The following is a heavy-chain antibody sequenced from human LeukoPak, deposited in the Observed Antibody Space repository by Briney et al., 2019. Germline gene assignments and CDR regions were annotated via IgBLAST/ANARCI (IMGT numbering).Heavy chain of an antibody. CDR2: INPSGGST. J-gene: IGHJ6*03. CDR3: ARGIVVVPARSYYYYMDV. D-gene: IGHD2-2*01. Sequence: GASVKVSCKASGYTFTSYYMHWVRQAPGQGLEWMGIINPSGGSTSYAQKFQGRVTMTRDTSTSTVYMELSSLRSEDTAVYYCARGIVVVPARSYYYYMDVWGKGTTVTVSS. CDR1: GYTFTSYY. V-gene: IGHV1-46*01.